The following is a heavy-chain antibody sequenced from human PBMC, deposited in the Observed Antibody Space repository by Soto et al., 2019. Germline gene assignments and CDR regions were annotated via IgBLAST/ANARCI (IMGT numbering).Heavy chain of an antibody. CDR3: AKDPGRLPRIMDV. V-gene: IGHV3-23*01. J-gene: IGHJ6*02. Sequence: EVQLLESGGGLVQPGGSLRLSCAASGFTFSSYAMSWVRQAPGKGLEWVSAISGSGGSTYYADSVKGRFTISRDNCKNTLYLQMNSLRVEDTAVYYCAKDPGRLPRIMDVWGQGTTVTVSS. CDR2: ISGSGGST. CDR1: GFTFSSYA. D-gene: IGHD5-12*01.